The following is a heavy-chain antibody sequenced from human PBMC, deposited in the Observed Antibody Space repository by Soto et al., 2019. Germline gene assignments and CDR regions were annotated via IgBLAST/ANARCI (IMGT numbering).Heavy chain of an antibody. Sequence: QVQLVESGGGVVQPGRSLRLSCAASGFTFSSYGMHWVRQAPGKGLEWVAVIWSDGSNKYYADSVKGRFTISRDNSKNTLYLQMNSLRAEDTAVYYCARYYYASSGYYPLWGQGPLVTVSS. CDR2: IWSDGSNK. J-gene: IGHJ4*02. CDR1: GFTFSSYG. V-gene: IGHV3-33*01. D-gene: IGHD3-22*01. CDR3: ARYYYASSGYYPL.